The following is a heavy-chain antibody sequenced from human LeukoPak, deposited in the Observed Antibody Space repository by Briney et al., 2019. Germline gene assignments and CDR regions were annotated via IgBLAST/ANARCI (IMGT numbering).Heavy chain of an antibody. CDR1: GFTFSSYA. CDR2: ISGSGGST. Sequence: GGSLRLSCAASGFTFSSYAMSWVRQAPGKGLEWVSAISGSGGSTYYADSVKGRFTISRDNSKNTLFLQMNSLRAEDTAIYYCVKGPLVRLDYWGQGTLVTVSS. V-gene: IGHV3-23*01. J-gene: IGHJ4*02. CDR3: VKGPLVRLDY. D-gene: IGHD6-13*01.